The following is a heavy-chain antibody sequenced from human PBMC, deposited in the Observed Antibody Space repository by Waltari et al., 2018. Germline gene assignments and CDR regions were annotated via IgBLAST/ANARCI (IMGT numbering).Heavy chain of an antibody. CDR3: ARGGGGWELHGAFEN. CDR2: IYYSGGT. Sequence: QVQLQESGPGLVKPSETLSLTCTVSGGSISSHYWSWIRQPPGKGLEWIGHIYYSGGTNYNPSLKNRGVISVDTSKNRFSLMLSAVTAADTAVDYCARGGGGWELHGAFENWGQGTMVTVSS. D-gene: IGHD1-26*01. CDR1: GGSISSHY. V-gene: IGHV4-59*11. J-gene: IGHJ3*02.